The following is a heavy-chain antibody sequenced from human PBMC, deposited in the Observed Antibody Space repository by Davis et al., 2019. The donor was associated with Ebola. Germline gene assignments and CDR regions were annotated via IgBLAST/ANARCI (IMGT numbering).Heavy chain of an antibody. Sequence: PGGSLRLSCAASGFTFSSYWMSWVRQAPGKGLEWVANIKQDGSEKYYVDSVKGRFTISRDNAKNSLYLQMNSLRAEDTAVYYCAKVESQRGQLPLYGYFQHWGQGTLVTVSS. D-gene: IGHD2-2*01. CDR3: AKVESQRGQLPLYGYFQH. V-gene: IGHV3-7*03. CDR2: IKQDGSEK. J-gene: IGHJ1*01. CDR1: GFTFSSYW.